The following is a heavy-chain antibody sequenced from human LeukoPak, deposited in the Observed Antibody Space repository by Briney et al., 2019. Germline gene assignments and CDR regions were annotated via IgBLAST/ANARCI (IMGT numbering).Heavy chain of an antibody. D-gene: IGHD6-6*01. Sequence: PGRSLRLSCAASGFTFSSYGMSWVRQAPGKGLEWVAVIWYDGSSTYYADSVKGRFTISRDNSKNTLYLQMNSLRAEDTAVYYCAKEPGIAARLELDYWGQGTLVTVSS. CDR1: GFTFSSYG. CDR2: IWYDGSST. V-gene: IGHV3-33*06. J-gene: IGHJ4*02. CDR3: AKEPGIAARLELDY.